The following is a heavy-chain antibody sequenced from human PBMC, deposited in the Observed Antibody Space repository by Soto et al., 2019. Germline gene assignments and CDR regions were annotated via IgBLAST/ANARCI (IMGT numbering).Heavy chain of an antibody. V-gene: IGHV3-23*01. CDR2: ISGSGGST. CDR3: AKGLGAPHLFFDY. CDR1: GFTFSSYA. Sequence: GVSLRLSCAASGFTFSSYAMGWVRQAPGKGLEWVSAISGSGGSTYYADSVKGRFTISRDNSKNTLYLQMNSLRAEDTAVYYCAKGLGAPHLFFDYWGQGTLVTVSS. J-gene: IGHJ4*02. D-gene: IGHD1-26*01.